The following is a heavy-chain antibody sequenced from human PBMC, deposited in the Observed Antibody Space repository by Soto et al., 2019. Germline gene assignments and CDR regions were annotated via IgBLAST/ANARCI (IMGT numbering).Heavy chain of an antibody. V-gene: IGHV1-69*13. CDR2: IIPIFGTA. CDR1: GGTFSSYA. CDR3: ARDRRGFWSGYLYYYYAMDV. Sequence: SVKVSCKASGGTFSSYAISWVRQAPGQGLEWMGGIIPIFGTANYAQKFQGRVTITADESTSTAYMELSRLRSEDTAVYYCARDRRGFWSGYLYYYYAMDVWGQGTTVTVSS. J-gene: IGHJ6*02. D-gene: IGHD3-3*01.